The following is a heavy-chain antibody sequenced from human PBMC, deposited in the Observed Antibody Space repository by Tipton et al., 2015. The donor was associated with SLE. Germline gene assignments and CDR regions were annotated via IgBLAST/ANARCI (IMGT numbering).Heavy chain of an antibody. CDR1: GGSISSGGYY. CDR3: ARYLKGEYFDP. J-gene: IGHJ5*02. V-gene: IGHV4-31*03. D-gene: IGHD4-17*01. Sequence: LRLSCTVSGGSISSGGYYWSWIRQLPGQGLEWIGYIYHIGSPYYNPSLKSRVSMSVDTSKNQFSLRLTSVTAADTAVYFCARYLKGEYFDPWGQGTLVTVSS. CDR2: IYHIGSP.